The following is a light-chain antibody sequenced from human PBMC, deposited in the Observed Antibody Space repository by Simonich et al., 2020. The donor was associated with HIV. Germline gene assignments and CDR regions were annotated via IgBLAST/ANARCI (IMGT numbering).Light chain of an antibody. J-gene: IGLJ3*02. CDR2: DVI. V-gene: IGLV2-14*03. Sequence: QSALTQPASVSGSPGQSITISCTGTSSDFGCSNYVSWYQQHPGNAPKLMIYDVITRPSGVSNRFSGSKSGNTASLIISGLQAEDEADYYCSSYTSYSIWVFGGGTNLTVL. CDR3: SSYTSYSIWV. CDR1: SSDFGCSNY.